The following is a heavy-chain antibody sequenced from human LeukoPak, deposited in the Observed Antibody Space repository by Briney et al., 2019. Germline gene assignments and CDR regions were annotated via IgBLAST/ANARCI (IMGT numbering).Heavy chain of an antibody. CDR2: IYYSGST. D-gene: IGHD2-15*01. J-gene: IGHJ3*02. V-gene: IGHV4-34*01. CDR3: ARDIKRRIFDAFDI. Sequence: PSETLSLTCAVYGGSFSGYYWGWIRQPPGKGLEWIGSIYYSGSTYYNPSPKSRVTISVDTSKNQFSLKLSSVTAADTAVYYCARDIKRRIFDAFDIWGQGTMVTVSS. CDR1: GGSFSGYY.